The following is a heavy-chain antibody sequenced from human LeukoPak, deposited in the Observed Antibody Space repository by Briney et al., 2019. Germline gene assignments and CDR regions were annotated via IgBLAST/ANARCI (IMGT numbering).Heavy chain of an antibody. Sequence: GGSLRLSCSTSGFVFSIYTMYWVRQTPGKGPEYVSTISGSGNGFSIYYADSVKGRFTISRDDSKSILYLQMNGLRSEDTAVYYCVKDFGRVRGTPDSWGQGTLVTVSS. CDR1: GFVFSIYT. J-gene: IGHJ4*02. D-gene: IGHD3-16*01. V-gene: IGHV3-64D*06. CDR3: VKDFGRVRGTPDS. CDR2: ISGSGNGFSI.